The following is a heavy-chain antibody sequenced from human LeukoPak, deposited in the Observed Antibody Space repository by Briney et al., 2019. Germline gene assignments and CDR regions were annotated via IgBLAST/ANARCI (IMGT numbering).Heavy chain of an antibody. CDR3: ARGRWLGRAGTIYSSSARYFDY. D-gene: IGHD6-6*01. CDR2: INHSGST. Sequence: SETLSLTCAVYGGSFSGYYWSWIRQPPGKGLEWIGEINHSGSTNYNPSLKSRVTISVDTSKNQFSLKLSSVTAADTAVYYCARGRWLGRAGTIYSSSARYFDYWGQGTLVTVSS. V-gene: IGHV4-34*01. CDR1: GGSFSGYY. J-gene: IGHJ4*02.